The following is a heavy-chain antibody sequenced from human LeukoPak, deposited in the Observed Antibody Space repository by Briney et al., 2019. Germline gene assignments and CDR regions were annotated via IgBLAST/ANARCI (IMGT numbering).Heavy chain of an antibody. CDR3: AKDPNQYYYGSGSYLN. J-gene: IGHJ4*02. CDR1: GFTFSSYG. D-gene: IGHD3-10*01. V-gene: IGHV3-30*02. CDR2: IRYDGSNK. Sequence: GGSLRLSCAASGFTFSSYGMHWVRQAPGKGLEWVAFIRYDGSNKYYADSVKGRFTISRDNSKNTLYLQMNSLRAEDTAVYYCAKDPNQYYYGSGSYLNWGQGTLVTVSS.